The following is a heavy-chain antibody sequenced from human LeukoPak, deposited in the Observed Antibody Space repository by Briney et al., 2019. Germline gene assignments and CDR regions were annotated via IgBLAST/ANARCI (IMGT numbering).Heavy chain of an antibody. CDR3: ARRGSGGHSSSWYAYYFDY. V-gene: IGHV4-31*03. CDR1: GGSISSGGYY. D-gene: IGHD6-13*01. Sequence: NPSQTLSLTCTVSGGSISSGGYYWSWIRQHPGKGLEWIGYIYYSGSTYYNPSLKSRVTISVDTSKNQFSLRLSSVTAADTAVYYCARRGSGGHSSSWYAYYFDYWGQGTLVTVSS. J-gene: IGHJ4*02. CDR2: IYYSGST.